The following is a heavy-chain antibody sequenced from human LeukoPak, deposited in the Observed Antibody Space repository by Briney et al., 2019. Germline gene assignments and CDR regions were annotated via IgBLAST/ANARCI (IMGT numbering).Heavy chain of an antibody. V-gene: IGHV3-21*01. D-gene: IGHD3-10*01. CDR3: ARDYRDAYGYRYFDL. Sequence: GGCLRLSWAASGFTFSTYSMNWVRLAPGKGLGWVSSTEPGTGSMFYADPVQGRFSISRDNAHNSLYLQMNSLRVEDTAVYYCARDYRDAYGYRYFDLWGRGTLLTVSS. CDR2: TEPGTGSM. J-gene: IGHJ2*01. CDR1: GFTFSTYS.